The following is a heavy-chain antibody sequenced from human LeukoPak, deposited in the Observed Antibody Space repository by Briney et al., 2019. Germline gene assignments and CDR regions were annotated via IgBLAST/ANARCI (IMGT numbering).Heavy chain of an antibody. CDR1: GVSLITFE. Sequence: SLRLSCAPSGVSLITFEFHCVRHAPGKGLGWGSYISTSGQTIYYADSARRRFTIPRDNAKNSLYLQMNSLRADDTAVYYCARDFMYNVKCAGCWGQGTLVTVFS. J-gene: IGHJ4*02. CDR2: ISTSGQTI. CDR3: ARDFMYNVKCAGC. D-gene: IGHD1-14*01. V-gene: IGHV3-48*03.